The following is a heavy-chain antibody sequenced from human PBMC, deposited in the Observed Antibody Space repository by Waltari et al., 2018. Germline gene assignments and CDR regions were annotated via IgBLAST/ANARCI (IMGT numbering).Heavy chain of an antibody. CDR1: GGSISSSSYY. V-gene: IGHV4-39*01. D-gene: IGHD6-13*01. CDR2: IYYSGST. Sequence: QLQLQESGPGLVKPSETLSLTCTVSGGSISSSSYYWGWIRQPPGKGLEWIGSIYYSGSTYYNPSLKSRVTISVDTSKNQFSLKLSSVTAADTAVYYCARTGIAAAGNAPDAFDIWGQGTMVTVSS. J-gene: IGHJ3*02. CDR3: ARTGIAAAGNAPDAFDI.